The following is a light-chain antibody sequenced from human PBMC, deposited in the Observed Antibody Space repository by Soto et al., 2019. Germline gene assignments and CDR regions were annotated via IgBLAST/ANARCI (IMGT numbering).Light chain of an antibody. V-gene: IGKV1-5*01. CDR1: QSISSW. CDR3: QKYNSYSWT. CDR2: DAS. J-gene: IGKJ1*01. Sequence: DIQMTQSPSTLSASVGDRVTITCRASQSISSWLAWYQQKPGKAPKLLIYDASSLESGVPSRFSGSGSGTEFTLTISSLQPDDFATYYSQKYNSYSWTFGQGTKVEIK.